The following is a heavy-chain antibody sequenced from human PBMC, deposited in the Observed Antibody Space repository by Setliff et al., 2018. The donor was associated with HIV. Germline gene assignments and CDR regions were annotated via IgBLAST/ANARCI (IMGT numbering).Heavy chain of an antibody. Sequence: SETLSLTCTVSGGSISGFYWSWIRQSPGNGLEWIGWIYDSGATKYNPSLKSRATISLETSKMQFSLTLNSVSAADSAVYYCARQPYDSRSFGWFDPWGQGTLVTVSS. CDR2: IYDSGAT. J-gene: IGHJ5*02. D-gene: IGHD3-10*01. CDR1: GGSISGFY. CDR3: ARQPYDSRSFGWFDP. V-gene: IGHV4-59*08.